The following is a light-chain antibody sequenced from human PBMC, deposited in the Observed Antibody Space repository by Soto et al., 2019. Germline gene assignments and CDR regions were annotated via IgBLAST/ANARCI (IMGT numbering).Light chain of an antibody. Sequence: EILMTQSPATLSVSPGERATLSCRASQSVSSNVAWYQQKHGQAPRLLIYGASTRATGIPARFSGSGSGTEFTLTISSLQSEDFAVYYCQHYNNWPPWTFGQGIKVEIK. CDR3: QHYNNWPPWT. CDR1: QSVSSN. J-gene: IGKJ1*01. V-gene: IGKV3-15*01. CDR2: GAS.